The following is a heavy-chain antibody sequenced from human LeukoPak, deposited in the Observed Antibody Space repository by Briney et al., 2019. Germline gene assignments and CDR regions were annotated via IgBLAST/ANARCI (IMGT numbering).Heavy chain of an antibody. Sequence: EASVKVSCKASGYTFASYGISWGRQAPAQGLELMGCSSAYNGNTNYAQKLQGRVTMTTDTSTSTAYMELRSLRSDDTAVYYCASGTYYYDSSGYYPIDYWGQGTLVTVSS. CDR3: ASGTYYYDSSGYYPIDY. CDR1: GYTFASYG. CDR2: SSAYNGNT. D-gene: IGHD3-22*01. J-gene: IGHJ4*02. V-gene: IGHV1-18*01.